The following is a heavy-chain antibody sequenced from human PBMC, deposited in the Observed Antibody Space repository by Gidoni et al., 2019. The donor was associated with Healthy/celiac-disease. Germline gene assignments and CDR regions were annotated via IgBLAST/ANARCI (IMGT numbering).Heavy chain of an antibody. CDR3: ARGRWFDP. V-gene: IGHV4-34*01. Sequence: VQLQQWGAGLLKPSETLSLTCAVYGGSFSGYYWSWIRQPPGKGLEWIGEINHSGSTNYNPSLKSRVTISVDTSKNQFSLKLSSVTAADTAVYYCARGRWFDPWGQGTLVTVSS. CDR2: INHSGST. CDR1: GGSFSGYY. J-gene: IGHJ5*02.